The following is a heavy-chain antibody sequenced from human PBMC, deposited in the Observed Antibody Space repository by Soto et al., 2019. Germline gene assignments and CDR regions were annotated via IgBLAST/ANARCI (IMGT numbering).Heavy chain of an antibody. D-gene: IGHD4-17*01. V-gene: IGHV1-46*01. Sequence: ASVKVSCKASGYTFTSYYMHWVRQAPGQGLEWMGIINPSGGSTSYAQKFQGRVTMTRDTSASTVYMELSSLRSEDTAVYYCARASYGDYAFDIWGQGTMVTVSS. J-gene: IGHJ3*02. CDR2: INPSGGST. CDR1: GYTFTSYY. CDR3: ARASYGDYAFDI.